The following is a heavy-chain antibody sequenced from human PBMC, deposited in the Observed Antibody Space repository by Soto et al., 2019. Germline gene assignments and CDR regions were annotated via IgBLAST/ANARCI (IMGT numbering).Heavy chain of an antibody. CDR2: IIPIFGTA. D-gene: IGHD5-12*01. CDR3: ARVWWLRYWFDP. V-gene: IGHV1-69*13. CDR1: GGTFSSYA. J-gene: IGHJ5*02. Sequence: GASVKVSCKASGGTFSSYAISWVRQAPGQGLEWMGGIIPIFGTANYAQKFQGRVTITADESTSTAYMELSSLRSEDTAVYYCARVWWLRYWFDPWGQGTLVTVSS.